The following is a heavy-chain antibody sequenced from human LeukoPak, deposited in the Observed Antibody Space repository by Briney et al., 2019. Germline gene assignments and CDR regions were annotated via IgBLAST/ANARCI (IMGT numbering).Heavy chain of an antibody. V-gene: IGHV6-1*01. CDR1: GDSVSSDSAV. CDR3: ARGRGYCSGGSCYYNWFDP. CDR2: TYYRSKWHY. J-gene: IGHJ5*02. Sequence: SQTLSLTCAISGDSVSSDSAVWNWIRQSPSRGLEWLGRTYYRSKWHYDYAVSVSRRIIITPDTSKNQFSLKLSSVTAADTAVYYCARGRGYCSGGSCYYNWFDPWGQGTLVTVSS. D-gene: IGHD2-15*01.